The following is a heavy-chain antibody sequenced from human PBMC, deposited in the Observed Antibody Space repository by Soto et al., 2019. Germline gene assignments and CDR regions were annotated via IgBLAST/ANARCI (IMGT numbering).Heavy chain of an antibody. CDR1: GCNFDDYA. V-gene: IGHV3-9*01. CDR3: ARSFLNKYYDFWSGYINYYMDV. Sequence: GGSLRLPCAASGCNFDDYAIHWVRQAPGKGLEWVSGISWNSGSIGYADSVKGRFTISRDNAKNSLYLQMNSLRAEDTALYYCARSFLNKYYDFWSGYINYYMDVWGKGTTVTVSS. D-gene: IGHD3-3*01. CDR2: ISWNSGSI. J-gene: IGHJ6*03.